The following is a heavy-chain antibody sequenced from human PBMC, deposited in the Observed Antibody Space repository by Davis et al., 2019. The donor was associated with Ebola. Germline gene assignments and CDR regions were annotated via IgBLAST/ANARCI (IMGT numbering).Heavy chain of an antibody. CDR3: ARDRREYYYDSSGYGVHYYGMDV. D-gene: IGHD3-22*01. CDR2: TRNKANSYTT. V-gene: IGHV3-72*01. Sequence: GESLKFSCAASGFTFSDHYMDWVRQAPGKGLEWVGRTRNKANSYTTEYAASVKGRFTISRDDSKNSLYLQMNSLKTEDTAVYYCARDRREYYYDSSGYGVHYYGMDVWGQGTTVTVSS. CDR1: GFTFSDHY. J-gene: IGHJ6*02.